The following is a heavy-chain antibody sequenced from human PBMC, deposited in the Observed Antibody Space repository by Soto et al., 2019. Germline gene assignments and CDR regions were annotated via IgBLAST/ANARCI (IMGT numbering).Heavy chain of an antibody. J-gene: IGHJ6*02. V-gene: IGHV1-69*01. CDR1: GGTFNSFA. CDR3: ARDQGLYVHTGMVIDYYGMDV. CDR2: VIPNFETT. D-gene: IGHD5-18*01. Sequence: QVQLVQSGAEVKKPGSSVKVSCNTSGGTFNSFAISWVRQAPGQGLEWMGGVIPNFETTYYAQKFQGRLTIAADESTATAYMELSSRRSEDTAVYYCARDQGLYVHTGMVIDYYGMDVWGQGTTVTVSS.